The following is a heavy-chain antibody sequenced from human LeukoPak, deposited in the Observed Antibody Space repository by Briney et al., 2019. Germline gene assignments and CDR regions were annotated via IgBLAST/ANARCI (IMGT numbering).Heavy chain of an antibody. V-gene: IGHV4-30-4*01. CDR2: IYYNGST. CDR3: ASGELNYYDSSGSCLYYGMDV. J-gene: IGHJ6*02. Sequence: SQTLSLTCTVSGGSINSGDYYWSWIRQPPGKGLEWIRYIYYNGSTYYNPSLKSRVTISVDTSKNQFSLKLTSVTAADTAVYYCASGELNYYDSSGSCLYYGMDVWGQGTTVTVSS. D-gene: IGHD3-22*01. CDR1: GGSINSGDYY.